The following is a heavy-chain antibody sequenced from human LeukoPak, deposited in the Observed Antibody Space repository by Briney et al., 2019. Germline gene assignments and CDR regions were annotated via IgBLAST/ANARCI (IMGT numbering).Heavy chain of an antibody. CDR1: GFTFGVYS. CDR2: ISGTGSHI. V-gene: IGHV3-21*01. J-gene: IGHJ2*01. CDR3: VRWIASGSGIYWYFDV. Sequence: GSLRLSCEASGFTFGVYSMNWVRQAPGKGLEWVSSISGTGSHIYSADSMKGRFTISRDNAKNSLFLQMNSLRAEDTAVYYCVRWIASGSGIYWYFDVWGRGTLVTVSS. D-gene: IGHD1-26*01.